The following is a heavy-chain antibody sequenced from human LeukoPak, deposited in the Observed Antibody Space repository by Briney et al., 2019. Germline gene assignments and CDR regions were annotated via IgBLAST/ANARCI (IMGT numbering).Heavy chain of an antibody. J-gene: IGHJ3*02. D-gene: IGHD2-21*01. CDR1: GFTFSSYW. V-gene: IGHV3-7*01. CDR2: IKQDGSEK. CDR3: ARDLDTYVVVIAYDAFDI. Sequence: GSLRLSCAASGFTFSSYWMSWVRQAPGKGLEWVANIKQDGSEKHYVDSVKGRFTISRDNAKNSLYLQMNSLRTEDTAVYYCARDLDTYVVVIAYDAFDIWGQGTRVTVSS.